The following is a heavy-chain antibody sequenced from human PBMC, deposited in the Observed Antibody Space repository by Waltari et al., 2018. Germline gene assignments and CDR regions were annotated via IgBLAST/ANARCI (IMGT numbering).Heavy chain of an antibody. CDR2: IYYSGST. V-gene: IGHV4-39*01. J-gene: IGHJ6*03. CDR3: AKTQWELLPLYYYYMDV. D-gene: IGHD1-26*01. Sequence: QLQLQESGPGLVKPSETLSLTCTVSGGSISSNSYYWGWISQPPGKGLAWIGNIYYSGSTYYNPSLKSRVTISVDTSKNQFSLKLSSMTAADTAIYYCAKTQWELLPLYYYYMDVWGKGTTVTVSS. CDR1: GGSISSNSYY.